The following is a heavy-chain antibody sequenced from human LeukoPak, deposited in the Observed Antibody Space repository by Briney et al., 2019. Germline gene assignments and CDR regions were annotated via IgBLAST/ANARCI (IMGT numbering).Heavy chain of an antibody. CDR3: AGSYYYDSSGYGH. V-gene: IGHV1-24*01. CDR1: GGTFSSYA. CDR2: FDPEDGET. D-gene: IGHD3-22*01. J-gene: IGHJ4*02. Sequence: ASVKVSCKASGGTFSSYAISWVRQAPGQGLEWMGGFDPEDGETIYAQKFQGRVTMTEDTSTDTAYMELSSLRSEDTAVYYCAGSYYYDSSGYGHWGQGTLVTVSS.